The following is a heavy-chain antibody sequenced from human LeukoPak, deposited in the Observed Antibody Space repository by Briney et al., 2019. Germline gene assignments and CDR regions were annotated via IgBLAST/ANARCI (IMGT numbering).Heavy chain of an antibody. D-gene: IGHD4-23*01. CDR1: GFTSGNYW. J-gene: IGHJ4*02. Sequence: PGGSLRLSCATSGFTSGNYWMLWVRQAPGKGLVWVSRVNTDGSTTSYADSVRGRFIISRDNAKNTLYLQMNGLRAEDTAVYYCARIVQGGNSDYWGQGTLVTVSS. V-gene: IGHV3-74*01. CDR2: VNTDGSTT. CDR3: ARIVQGGNSDY.